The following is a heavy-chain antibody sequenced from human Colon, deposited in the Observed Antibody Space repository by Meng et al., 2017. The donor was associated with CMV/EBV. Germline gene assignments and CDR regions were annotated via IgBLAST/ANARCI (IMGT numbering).Heavy chain of an antibody. Sequence: SVKVSCKASGGTFSTSHINWVRQAPGQGLEWMGRIIPTLDIATYAQKFQARVTLAADKSTTTAYMELASLTSEDTAIYYCARGENLTGDDSWGQGTLVTVSS. CDR1: GGTFSTSH. V-gene: IGHV1-69*04. J-gene: IGHJ4*02. CDR2: IIPTLDIA. CDR3: ARGENLTGDDS. D-gene: IGHD1-20*01.